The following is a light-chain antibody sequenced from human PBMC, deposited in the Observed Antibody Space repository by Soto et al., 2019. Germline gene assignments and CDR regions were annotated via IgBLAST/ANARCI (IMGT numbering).Light chain of an antibody. Sequence: AIQLTQSPSSLSASVGDRVTITCRASQDIRGALAWYQQKPGKPPKLLIFDVSSLQSGVPSRFSGSGSGKDFTLTISSLQAEDFATYYCQQFNTYPITFGQGTRLEIK. CDR2: DVS. J-gene: IGKJ5*01. CDR1: QDIRGA. V-gene: IGKV1-13*02. CDR3: QQFNTYPIT.